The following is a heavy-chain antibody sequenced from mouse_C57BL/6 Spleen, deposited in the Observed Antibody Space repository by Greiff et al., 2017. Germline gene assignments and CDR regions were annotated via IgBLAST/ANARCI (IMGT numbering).Heavy chain of an antibody. Sequence: EVQLQQSVAELVRPGASVKLSCTASGFNIKNTYMHWVKQRPEQGLEWIGRIDPANGNTKYAPKFQGKATITADTSSNTAYLQLSSLTSEDTAIYYCAREERPYYYGSTQAWFAYWGQGTLVTVSA. J-gene: IGHJ3*01. V-gene: IGHV14-3*01. CDR1: GFNIKNTY. CDR3: AREERPYYYGSTQAWFAY. D-gene: IGHD1-1*01. CDR2: IDPANGNT.